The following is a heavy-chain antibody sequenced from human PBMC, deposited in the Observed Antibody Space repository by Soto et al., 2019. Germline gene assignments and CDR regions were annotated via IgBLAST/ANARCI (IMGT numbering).Heavy chain of an antibody. CDR2: IYWDDDE. D-gene: IGHD6-25*01. Sequence: QITLKESGPTLVKSTQTLTLTCTFSGFSHTTSGVGVAWIRQPPGKALEWLALIYWDDDERYSPSLKTRLSITXGXXQAPVVLTMANMDPVDTATYYCAYASASHHHAMEVWGQGTTVTVSS. CDR3: AYASASHHHAMEV. CDR1: GFSHTTSGVG. V-gene: IGHV2-5*02. J-gene: IGHJ6*02.